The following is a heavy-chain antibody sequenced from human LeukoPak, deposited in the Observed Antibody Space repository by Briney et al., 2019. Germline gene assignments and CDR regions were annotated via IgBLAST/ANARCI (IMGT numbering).Heavy chain of an antibody. CDR2: IRIKAYGGTT. V-gene: IGHV3-49*04. D-gene: IGHD2-21*02. CDR3: TRPARKVVTEAGY. CDR1: GFTFDDYA. J-gene: IGHJ4*02. Sequence: GGSLRLSCTASGFTFDDYAMSWVRQAPGKGLEWVGFIRIKAYGGTTEYAASVKGRFTISRDDSKSIAYLQMNSLKTEDTAVYYCTRPARKVVTEAGYWGQGTLVTVS.